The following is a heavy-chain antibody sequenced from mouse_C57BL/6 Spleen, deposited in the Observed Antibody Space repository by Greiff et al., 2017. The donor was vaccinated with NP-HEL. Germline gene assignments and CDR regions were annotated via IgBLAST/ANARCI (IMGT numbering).Heavy chain of an antibody. D-gene: IGHD4-1*01. CDR3: ARERTGAFAY. Sequence: DVQLQESGPGMVKPSQSLSLTCTVTGYSITSGYDWHWIRHFPGNKLEWMGYISYSGSTNYNPSLKSRISITHDTSKNHFFLKLNSVTTEDTATYYCARERTGAFAYWGQGTLVTVSA. CDR2: ISYSGST. CDR1: GYSITSGYD. V-gene: IGHV3-1*01. J-gene: IGHJ3*01.